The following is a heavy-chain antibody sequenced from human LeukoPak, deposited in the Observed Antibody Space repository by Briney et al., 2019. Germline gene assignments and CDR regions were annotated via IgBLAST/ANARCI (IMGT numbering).Heavy chain of an antibody. CDR1: GGSFSGYY. J-gene: IGHJ4*02. CDR3: ARVASDCSSTSCPTGSYQDY. CDR2: INHSGST. Sequence: PSETLSLTCAVYGGSFSGYYWSWIRQPPGKGLEWIGEINHSGSTNYNPSLKSRVTISVDTSKNQFSLKLSSVTAADTAVYYCARVASDCSSTSCPTGSYQDYWGQGTLVTVSS. V-gene: IGHV4-34*01. D-gene: IGHD2-2*01.